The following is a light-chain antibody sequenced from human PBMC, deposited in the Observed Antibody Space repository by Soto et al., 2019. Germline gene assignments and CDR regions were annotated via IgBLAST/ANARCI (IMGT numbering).Light chain of an antibody. J-gene: IGLJ3*02. CDR1: SCNIGSNY. V-gene: IGLV1-47*01. CDR3: AAWDDSLNGV. Sequence: QSVLTQPPSASGTPGQTVTISCSGSSCNIGSNYVYWYQQLPGTTPTILIYRNNQQPPAVPHQFSGSKSGTSASLAISGLRAEDEADYYCAAWDDSLNGVFGGGTKVTVL. CDR2: RNN.